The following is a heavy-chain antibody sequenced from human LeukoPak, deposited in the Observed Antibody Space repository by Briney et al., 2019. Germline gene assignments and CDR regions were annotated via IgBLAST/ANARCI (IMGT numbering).Heavy chain of an antibody. J-gene: IGHJ4*02. Sequence: TGGSLRLSCAASGFTFSSYAMSWVRQAPGKGLEWVSAISGSGGSTYYADSVKGRFTISRDNSKNTLYLQMNSLRAEDTAVYYCAKGGGYYDSSGYFQFDYWGQGTLVTVSS. D-gene: IGHD3-22*01. CDR2: ISGSGGST. V-gene: IGHV3-23*01. CDR3: AKGGGYYDSSGYFQFDY. CDR1: GFTFSSYA.